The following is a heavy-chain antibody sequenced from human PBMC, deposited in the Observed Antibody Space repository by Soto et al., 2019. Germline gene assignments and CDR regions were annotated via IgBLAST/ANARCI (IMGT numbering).Heavy chain of an antibody. CDR1: GFTFSSYA. V-gene: IGHV3-64*01. J-gene: IGHJ4*02. CDR3: ARVARDGYNTYYFDY. D-gene: IGHD5-12*01. Sequence: GGSLRLSCAASGFTFSSYAMHWVRQAPGKGLEYVSAISSNGGSTYYANSVKGRFTISRDNSKNTLYLQMGSLRAEDMAVYYCARVARDGYNTYYFDYWGQGTLVTVSS. CDR2: ISSNGGST.